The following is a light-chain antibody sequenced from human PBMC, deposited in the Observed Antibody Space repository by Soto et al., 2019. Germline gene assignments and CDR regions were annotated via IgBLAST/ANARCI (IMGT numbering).Light chain of an antibody. Sequence: QSVLAQPPSASETPGQRVPISCSGGGSNIRLNTVTWYQPVPGAAPKLLIYGNELRPSGVPDRFSASKSGTSASLAINGLQSEDEADYYCSAWDDSLNVLLFGGGTKLTVL. CDR1: GSNIRLNT. V-gene: IGLV1-44*01. J-gene: IGLJ3*02. CDR2: GNE. CDR3: SAWDDSLNVLL.